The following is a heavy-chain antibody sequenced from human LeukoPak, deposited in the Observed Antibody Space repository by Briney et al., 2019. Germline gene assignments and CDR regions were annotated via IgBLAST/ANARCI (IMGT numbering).Heavy chain of an antibody. V-gene: IGHV4-59*01. CDR2: IYYSGST. J-gene: IGHJ6*03. CDR3: ARAGSSSSEDYYYYMDV. D-gene: IGHD6-6*01. CDR1: GGSISSYY. Sequence: SETLSLTCTVSGGSISSYYWSWIRQPPGKGLEWIGYIYYSGSTNYNPSLKSRVTISVDTSKNQFSLKLSSVTAADTAVYYCARAGSSSSEDYYYYMDVWGKGTTVTVSS.